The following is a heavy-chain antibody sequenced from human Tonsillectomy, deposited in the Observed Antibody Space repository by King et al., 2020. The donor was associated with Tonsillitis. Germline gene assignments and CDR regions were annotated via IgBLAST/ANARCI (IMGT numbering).Heavy chain of an antibody. D-gene: IGHD6-6*01. CDR1: GASISSSGYY. CDR3: AREISSSPAY. CDR2: ITYSWNP. V-gene: IGHV4-39*01. J-gene: IGHJ4*02. Sequence: QLQESGPGLVKPSETLSLTCTVSGASISSSGYYWGWIRQPPGKGLGWIGSITYSWNPFHHPSLKSRVTISADTSKNQISLKLSSVTAADTAVYYCAREISSSPAYWGQGTLVTVSS.